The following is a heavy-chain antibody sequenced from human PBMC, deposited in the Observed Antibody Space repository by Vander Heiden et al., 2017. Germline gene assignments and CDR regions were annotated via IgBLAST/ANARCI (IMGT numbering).Heavy chain of an antibody. J-gene: IGHJ4*02. CDR3: GRERGYDSGWLPDY. CDR1: GFTFSNYW. CDR2: ITADGSTT. D-gene: IGHD6-19*01. Sequence: EVQLLESGGASVPPGGSLRLSCAASGFTFSNYWMHWVRQAPGKGLVWVSRITADGSTTTYADSVKGRFTISRDNARNTLYLQMESLGPEDTAVYYCGRERGYDSGWLPDYWGQGTLVTVSS. V-gene: IGHV3-74*01.